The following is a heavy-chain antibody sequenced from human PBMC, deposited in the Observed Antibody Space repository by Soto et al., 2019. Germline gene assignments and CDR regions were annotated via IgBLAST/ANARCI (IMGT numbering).Heavy chain of an antibody. V-gene: IGHV5-51*01. Sequence: LGESLKISCKGSGYSFTSYWIGWVRQMPGKGLEWMGIIYPGDSDTRYSPSFQGQVTISADKSISTAYLQWSSLKASDTAMYYCARRLNGTNQPYYYYYGMDVWGQGPRVTVYS. CDR3: ARRLNGTNQPYYYYYGMDV. CDR1: GYSFTSYW. CDR2: IYPGDSDT. J-gene: IGHJ6*02. D-gene: IGHD1-7*01.